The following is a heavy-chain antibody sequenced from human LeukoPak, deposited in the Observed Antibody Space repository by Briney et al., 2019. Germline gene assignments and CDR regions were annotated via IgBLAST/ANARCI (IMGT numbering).Heavy chain of an antibody. J-gene: IGHJ4*02. CDR1: GGSISSYY. CDR2: VYYSGST. D-gene: IGHD6-19*01. CDR3: ASYSSGLYYFDY. Sequence: SETLSLTCTVSGGSISSYYWSWIRQPPGKGLEWIGYVYYSGSTNYNPSLKSRVTISVDTSKNQFSLKLSSVTATDTAVYYCASYSSGLYYFDYWGQGTLVTVSS. V-gene: IGHV4-59*08.